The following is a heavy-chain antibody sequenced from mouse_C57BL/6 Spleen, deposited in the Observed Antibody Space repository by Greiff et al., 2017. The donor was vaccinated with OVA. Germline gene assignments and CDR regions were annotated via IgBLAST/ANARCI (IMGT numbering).Heavy chain of an antibody. CDR1: GFSLTSYG. CDR2: IWRGGST. V-gene: IGHV2-5*01. J-gene: IGHJ3*01. Sequence: VQLQQSGPGLVQPSQSLSITCTVSGFSLTSYGVHWVRQSPGKGLEWLGVIWRGGSTDYNAAFMSRLSITKDNSKSQVFFQMNSLQADDTAIYYCAKNYYGSSYGFAYWGQGTLVTVSA. D-gene: IGHD1-1*01. CDR3: AKNYYGSSYGFAY.